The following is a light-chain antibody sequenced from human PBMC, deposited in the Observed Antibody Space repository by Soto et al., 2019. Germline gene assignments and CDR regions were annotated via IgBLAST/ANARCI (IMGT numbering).Light chain of an antibody. CDR3: QHRRNWPLT. V-gene: IGKV3-11*01. Sequence: EIVLTQSPATLSLSPGERATLSCRASQTVSSYLLWYQQKPGQAPRLLIYDASNRASGTPARFSGSGSETDFTLTISSLEPEDFAVYYCQHRRNWPLTFGQGTRLEMK. CDR1: QTVSSY. CDR2: DAS. J-gene: IGKJ5*01.